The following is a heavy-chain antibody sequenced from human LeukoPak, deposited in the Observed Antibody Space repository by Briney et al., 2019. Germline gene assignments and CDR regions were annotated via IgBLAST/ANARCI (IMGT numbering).Heavy chain of an antibody. CDR1: EFTFSKYW. D-gene: IGHD6-19*01. Sequence: PGGSLRLSCAASEFTFSKYWMSWVRQAPGKGLEWVANIGRDGSEEYYVDSVKGRFTISRDNDKNSLYLQLNSLIVEDTAIYYCARLGTSVAGQDHWGQGALITVSS. CDR2: IGRDGSEE. J-gene: IGHJ4*02. V-gene: IGHV3-7*01. CDR3: ARLGTSVAGQDH.